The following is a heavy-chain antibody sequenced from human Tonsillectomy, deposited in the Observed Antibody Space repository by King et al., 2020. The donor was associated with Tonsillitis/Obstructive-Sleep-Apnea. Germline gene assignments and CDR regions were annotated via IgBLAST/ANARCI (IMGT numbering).Heavy chain of an antibody. CDR2: IYWDDDK. V-gene: IGHV2-5*02. J-gene: IGHJ5*02. D-gene: IGHD2-2*02. CDR1: RFSLSTSGVG. Sequence: TLKESGPTLVKPTQTLTLTCTFSRFSLSTSGVGVGWIRQPPGKALEWLALIYWDDDKRYSPSLKSRLTITKDTSKNQVVLTMTNMDPVDTATYYCAHRPGYCSSTSCYNTGGWFDPWGQGTLVTVSS. CDR3: AHRPGYCSSTSCYNTGGWFDP.